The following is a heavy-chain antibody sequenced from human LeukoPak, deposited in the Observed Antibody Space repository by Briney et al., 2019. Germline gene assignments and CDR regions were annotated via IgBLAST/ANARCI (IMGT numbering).Heavy chain of an antibody. CDR1: GFTFSSYE. Sequence: GGSLRLSCAASGFTFSSYEMNWVRQAPGKGLEWVSYISSSGSTIYYADSVKGRFTISRDNAKNSLYLQMNSLRAEDTAVYYCARDLFRQWLTPGDYWGQGTLVTVSS. V-gene: IGHV3-48*03. J-gene: IGHJ4*02. D-gene: IGHD6-19*01. CDR3: ARDLFRQWLTPGDY. CDR2: ISSSGSTI.